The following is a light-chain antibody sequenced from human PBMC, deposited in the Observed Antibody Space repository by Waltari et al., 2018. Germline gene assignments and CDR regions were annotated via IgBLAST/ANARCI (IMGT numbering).Light chain of an antibody. V-gene: IGLV2-14*01. Sequence: QSALTQPASVSVSPGQSIAIPCPGASCDVGAYTHVPWSQQHPGKAPKLMIYDVNNRPSGVSDRFSGSKSGNTASLTISGLQAEDEADYYCSSFTSSSTYVFGTGTKVTVL. CDR3: SSFTSSSTYV. CDR1: SCDVGAYTH. J-gene: IGLJ1*01. CDR2: DVN.